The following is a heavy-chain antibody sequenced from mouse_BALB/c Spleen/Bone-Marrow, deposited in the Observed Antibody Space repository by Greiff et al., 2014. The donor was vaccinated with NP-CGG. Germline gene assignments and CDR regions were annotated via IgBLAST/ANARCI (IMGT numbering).Heavy chain of an antibody. CDR3: TRGDGNYWYFDV. V-gene: IGHV1S22*01. J-gene: IGHJ1*01. D-gene: IGHD2-1*01. CDR2: IYPGSGST. CDR1: GYTFTSYW. Sequence: LQQSGSELVRPGASVKLSCKASGYTFTSYWMHWGKRRHGQGFGGIGNIYPGSGSTNYDEKFKSKGTLTVDTSSSTAYMHLSSLTSEDSAVYYCTRGDGNYWYFDVWGAGTTVTVSS.